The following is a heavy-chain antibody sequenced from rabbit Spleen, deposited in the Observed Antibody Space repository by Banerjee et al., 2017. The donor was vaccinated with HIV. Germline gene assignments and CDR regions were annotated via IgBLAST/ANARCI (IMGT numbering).Heavy chain of an antibody. Sequence: QSLEESGGGLVQPEGSLTLTCTASGFDFSSNAMCWVRQAPGRGPDWIACIHAGNGDTRYATWAKGRFTISKTSSTTVSLQMNSLTAADTATYFCARGVDYVGASFPSHFNLWGPGTLVTVS. CDR2: IHAGNGDT. D-gene: IGHD8-1*01. CDR1: GFDFSSNA. J-gene: IGHJ4*01. CDR3: ARGVDYVGASFPSHFNL. V-gene: IGHV1S40*01.